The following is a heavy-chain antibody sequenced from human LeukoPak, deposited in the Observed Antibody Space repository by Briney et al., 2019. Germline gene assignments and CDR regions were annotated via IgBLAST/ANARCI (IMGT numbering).Heavy chain of an antibody. Sequence: PGGSLRLSCAASGFTFSSYSMSWVRQAPGKGLEWVSTFSGTGEIPYDADSVKGRFTISRDNSKNTLYLQMTSLRAEDTARYYCAKHPRLVRYFDSWGQGTLVTVSS. V-gene: IGHV3-23*01. D-gene: IGHD6-6*01. CDR3: AKHPRLVRYFDS. CDR1: GFTFSSYS. CDR2: FSGTGEIP. J-gene: IGHJ4*02.